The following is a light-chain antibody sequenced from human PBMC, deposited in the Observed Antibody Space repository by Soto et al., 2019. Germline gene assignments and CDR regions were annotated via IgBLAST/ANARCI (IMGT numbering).Light chain of an antibody. CDR1: TGAVTSDHY. CDR3: LLSYSSAYVV. V-gene: IGLV7-46*01. CDR2: DTS. Sequence: QAVVTQEPSLTVSPGGTVTLTCGSSTGAVTSDHYPYWFQQKPGQAPKTLIYDTSDKHSWTPARFSGSLLGGKAALTLSGAQPEDEADYYCLLSYSSAYVVFGGGTKLTVL. J-gene: IGLJ2*01.